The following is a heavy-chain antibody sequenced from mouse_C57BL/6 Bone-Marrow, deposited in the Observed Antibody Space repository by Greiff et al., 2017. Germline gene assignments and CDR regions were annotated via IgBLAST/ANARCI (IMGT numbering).Heavy chain of an antibody. CDR2: ISSGGDYI. J-gene: IGHJ1*03. V-gene: IGHV5-9-1*02. Sequence: EVMLVESGEGLVKPGGSLKLSCAASGFTFSSYAMSWVRQTPEKRLEWVAYISSGGDYIYYADTVKGRFTISRDNARNTLYLQMSSLKSEDTDMYYCQIYYYGSSYSWYFDVWGTGTTVTVSS. CDR1: GFTFSSYA. D-gene: IGHD1-1*01. CDR3: QIYYYGSSYSWYFDV.